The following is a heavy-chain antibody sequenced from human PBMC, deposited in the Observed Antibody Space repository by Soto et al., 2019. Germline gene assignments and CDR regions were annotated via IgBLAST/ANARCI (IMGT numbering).Heavy chain of an antibody. V-gene: IGHV4-4*02. J-gene: IGHJ5*02. CDR3: ARDAPLAVGDQGGNNWFDP. Sequence: SEALSLTCXVSGGSISSINWWSWLRQPPGKGLEWIGEIYHSGSTNYNPSLKSRVTISVDKSKNQFSLKMSSVTAADTAVYYCARDAPLAVGDQGGNNWFDPWGQGTLVTVSS. CDR1: GGSISSINW. CDR2: IYHSGST. D-gene: IGHD6-19*01.